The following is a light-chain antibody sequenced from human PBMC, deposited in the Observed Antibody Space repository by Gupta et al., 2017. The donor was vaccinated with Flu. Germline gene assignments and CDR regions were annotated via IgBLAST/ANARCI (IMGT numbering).Light chain of an antibody. V-gene: IGKV1-39*01. CDR2: AAS. J-gene: IGKJ2*01. Sequence: DIQMTQSPSSLSASVGDRVTITCRASQGISSYLNWYQQKPGKAPKLLIYAASRVQSGVPSRFSGSGSGTDFTLTISRRQPEDFATYYCQQRDSTPYIFGQGTKMEIK. CDR1: QGISSY. CDR3: QQRDSTPYI.